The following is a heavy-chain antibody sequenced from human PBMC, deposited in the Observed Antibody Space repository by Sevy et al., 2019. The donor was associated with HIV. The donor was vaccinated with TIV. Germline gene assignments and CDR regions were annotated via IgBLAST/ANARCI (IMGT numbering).Heavy chain of an antibody. CDR2: ISYDGSNK. D-gene: IGHD3-10*01. J-gene: IGHJ4*02. CDR1: GFTFSSYG. Sequence: GGSLRLSCAASGFTFSSYGMHWVRQAPGKGLEWVAVISYDGSNKYYADSVKGRFTISRDNSKNTLYLQMNSLRAEDTAVYYCARTDYYYGSGSNPDYWGQRTLVTVSS. V-gene: IGHV3-30*03. CDR3: ARTDYYYGSGSNPDY.